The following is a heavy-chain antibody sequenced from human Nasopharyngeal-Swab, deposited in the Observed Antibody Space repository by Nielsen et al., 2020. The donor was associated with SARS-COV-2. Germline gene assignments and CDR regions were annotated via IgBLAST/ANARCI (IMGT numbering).Heavy chain of an antibody. V-gene: IGHV4-31*03. CDR3: ARTPLTIFGVGDAFDI. CDR2: IYYSGST. D-gene: IGHD3-3*01. Sequence: SETLSLTCTVSGGSISSGGYYWSWIRQHPGKGLEWIGYIYYSGSTYYNPSLKSRVTISVDTSKNQFSLKLSSVTAADTAVYYCARTPLTIFGVGDAFDIWGQGTMVTVS. J-gene: IGHJ3*02. CDR1: GGSISSGGYY.